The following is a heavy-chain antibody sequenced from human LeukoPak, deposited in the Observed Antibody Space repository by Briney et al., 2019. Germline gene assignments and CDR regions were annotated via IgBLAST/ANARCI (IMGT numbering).Heavy chain of an antibody. Sequence: PGGSLRLSCAASGFTFSSYGMHWVRQAPGKGLEWVAVISYDGSNKYYADSVKGRFTISRDNSKNTLYLQMNSLRAEDTAVYYCASYSGYDYGPFDYWGQGTLVTVSS. CDR3: ASYSGYDYGPFDY. CDR2: ISYDGSNK. V-gene: IGHV3-30*03. J-gene: IGHJ4*02. D-gene: IGHD5-12*01. CDR1: GFTFSSYG.